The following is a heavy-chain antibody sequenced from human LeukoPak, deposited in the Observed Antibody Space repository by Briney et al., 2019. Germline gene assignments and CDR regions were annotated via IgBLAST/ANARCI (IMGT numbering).Heavy chain of an antibody. V-gene: IGHV3-7*01. J-gene: IGHJ4*02. D-gene: IGHD3-22*01. Sequence: PGGSLRLSCAASGCPFSSYCMAWVRQATGKGLDWVSDIRKDGGANFYAASVKGRFIISRDNAKNSLYLQMNNLRDEDTAVYYCASSHDSSGNDWGQGTLVTV. CDR2: IRKDGGAN. CDR1: GCPFSSYC. CDR3: ASSHDSSGND.